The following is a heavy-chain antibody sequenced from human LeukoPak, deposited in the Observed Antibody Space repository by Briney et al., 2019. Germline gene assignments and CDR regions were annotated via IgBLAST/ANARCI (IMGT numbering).Heavy chain of an antibody. Sequence: PSETLSLTCTVSGGSISSYYWSWIRQPPGKGLEWIGYIYYSGSTNYNPSLKSRVTISVDTSKNQFSLKLSSVTAADTAVYYCARARPGYYGMDVWGRGTTVTVSS. CDR2: IYYSGST. CDR3: ARARPGYYGMDV. CDR1: GGSISSYY. D-gene: IGHD6-6*01. V-gene: IGHV4-59*08. J-gene: IGHJ6*02.